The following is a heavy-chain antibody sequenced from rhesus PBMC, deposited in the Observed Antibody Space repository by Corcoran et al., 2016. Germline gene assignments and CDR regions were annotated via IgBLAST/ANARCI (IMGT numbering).Heavy chain of an antibody. CDR1: GGSISGYY. CDR2: VGGSSGST. CDR3: ATRTGGFDY. Sequence: QVQLQESGPGLVKPSEPLSLTCAVSGGSISGYYWNWFRQPPGKRLEGIGYVGGSSGSTYYNPSLQSRVTLSTDTSKNQFSLRLSSVTAADTAVYYCATRTGGFDYWGQGVLVTVSS. J-gene: IGHJ4*01. V-gene: IGHV4-165*02. D-gene: IGHD2-39*02.